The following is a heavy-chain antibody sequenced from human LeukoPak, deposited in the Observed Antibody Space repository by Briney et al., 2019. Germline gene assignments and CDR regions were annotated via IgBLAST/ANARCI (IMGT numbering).Heavy chain of an antibody. CDR3: ARIRLYYFDY. V-gene: IGHV4-31*03. CDR2: IYYSGST. J-gene: IGHJ4*02. Sequence: SQTLSLTCTVSGGSISSGGYYWSWIRQHPGKGLEWIGYIYYSGSTYYNPSLKSRVTISVDTSKNQFSLKLSSVTAADAAVYYCARIRLYYFDYWGQGTLVTVSS. D-gene: IGHD2/OR15-2a*01. CDR1: GGSISSGGYY.